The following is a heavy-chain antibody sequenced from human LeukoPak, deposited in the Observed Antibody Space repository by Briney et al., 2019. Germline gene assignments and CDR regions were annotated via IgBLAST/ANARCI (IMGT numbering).Heavy chain of an antibody. V-gene: IGHV1-18*01. J-gene: IGHJ5*02. CDR1: GYTFTSYG. CDR3: ARGSFDYYDSSGRRYNWFDP. CDR2: ISAYNGNT. Sequence: ASVKVSCKASGYTFTSYGISWVRQAPGQGLEWMGWISAYNGNTNYAQKLQGRVTMTTDTSTSTAYMELRSLRSDDTAVYYCARGSFDYYDSSGRRYNWFDPWGQGTLVTVSS. D-gene: IGHD3-22*01.